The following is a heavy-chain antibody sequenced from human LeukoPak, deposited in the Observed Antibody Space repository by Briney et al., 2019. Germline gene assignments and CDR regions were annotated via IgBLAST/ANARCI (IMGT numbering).Heavy chain of an antibody. D-gene: IGHD6-19*01. CDR1: GFTFSSYG. V-gene: IGHV3-33*01. J-gene: IGHJ6*02. CDR3: TGAGTVYYYGMDV. Sequence: GRSLRLSCAASGFTFSSYGMHWVRQAPGKGLEWVAVIWYDGSNKYYADSVKGRFTISRDNSKNTLYLQMNSPRAEDTAVYYCTGAGTVYYYGMDVWGQGTTVTVSS. CDR2: IWYDGSNK.